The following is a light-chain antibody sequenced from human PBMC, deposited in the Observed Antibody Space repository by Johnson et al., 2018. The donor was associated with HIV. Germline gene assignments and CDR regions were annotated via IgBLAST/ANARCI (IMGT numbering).Light chain of an antibody. CDR2: DNN. J-gene: IGLJ1*01. CDR3: GTWDSSLSAYV. V-gene: IGLV1-51*01. Sequence: QSVLTQPPSVSAAPGQKVTISCSGSSSNIGNNYVSWYQQLPGTAPKLLIYDNNKRPSGIPDRFSGSKSGTSATLGITGLQTGDEAEYYCGTWDSSLSAYVSGTGTKVTVL. CDR1: SSNIGNNY.